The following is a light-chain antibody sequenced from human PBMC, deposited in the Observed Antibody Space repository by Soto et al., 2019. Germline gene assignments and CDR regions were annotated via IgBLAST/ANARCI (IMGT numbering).Light chain of an antibody. V-gene: IGKV3-15*01. J-gene: IGKJ4*01. Sequence: EIVMTQSPATLSVSPGERATLSCRASQSVSGNLAWYQQKPGQAPRVLIYGASTRATSIPARFSGSGSGTEFTLTISSLQSEDFAVYYCQQYNNWPLTFGGGTKVEIK. CDR3: QQYNNWPLT. CDR1: QSVSGN. CDR2: GAS.